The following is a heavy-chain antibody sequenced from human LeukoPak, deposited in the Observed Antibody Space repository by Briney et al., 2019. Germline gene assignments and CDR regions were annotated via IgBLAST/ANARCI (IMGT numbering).Heavy chain of an antibody. CDR2: IYHSGST. CDR3: AISSDYYGSGSYLNWFDP. Sequence: PSETLSLTCAVSGYSISSGYYWGWIRQPPGKGLEWIGSIYHSGSTYYNPSLKSRVTISVDTSKNQFSLKLSSVTAADTGVYYCAISSDYYGSGSYLNWFDPWGQGTLVTVSS. D-gene: IGHD3-10*01. CDR1: GYSISSGYY. J-gene: IGHJ5*02. V-gene: IGHV4-38-2*01.